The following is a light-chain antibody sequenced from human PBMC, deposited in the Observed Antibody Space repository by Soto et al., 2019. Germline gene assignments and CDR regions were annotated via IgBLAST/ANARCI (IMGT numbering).Light chain of an antibody. J-gene: IGKJ5*01. V-gene: IGKV3-11*01. CDR2: DAS. CDR3: QQRSSWPIT. Sequence: EIVLTQSPATLSVSPGERATLSCRASQSVTSYLAWYQQRPGQAPRLLMYDASRRATGIPARFSGSGSGADFTLTISTLEPEDFAVYYCQQRSSWPITFGQGTRLEIK. CDR1: QSVTSY.